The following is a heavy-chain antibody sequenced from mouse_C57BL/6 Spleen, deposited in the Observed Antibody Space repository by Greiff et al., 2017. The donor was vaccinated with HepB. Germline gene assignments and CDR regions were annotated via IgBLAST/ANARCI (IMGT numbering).Heavy chain of an antibody. CDR3: ARGRGGQFAY. V-gene: IGHV5-17*01. CDR1: GFTFSDYG. J-gene: IGHJ3*01. CDR2: ISSGSSTI. Sequence: DVQLVESGGGLVKPGGSLKLSCAASGFTFSDYGMHWVRQAPEKGLEWVAYISSGSSTIYYADTVKGRFTISRDNAKNTLFLQMTSLRSEDTAMYYCARGRGGQFAYWGQGTLVTVSA.